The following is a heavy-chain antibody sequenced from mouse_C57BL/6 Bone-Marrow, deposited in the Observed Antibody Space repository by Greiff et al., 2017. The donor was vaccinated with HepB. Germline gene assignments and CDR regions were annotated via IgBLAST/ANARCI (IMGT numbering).Heavy chain of an antibody. D-gene: IGHD1-1*01. CDR1: GHTFTSYW. CDR2: IDPSDSYT. Sequence: QVQLQQPGAELVMPGASVKLSCKASGHTFTSYWMHWVKQRPGQGLEWIGEIDPSDSYTNYNQKFKGKSTLTVDKSSSTAYMQLSSLTSEDSAVYYCARRDYGSSHPDYWGQGTTLTVSS. CDR3: ARRDYGSSHPDY. J-gene: IGHJ2*01. V-gene: IGHV1-69*01.